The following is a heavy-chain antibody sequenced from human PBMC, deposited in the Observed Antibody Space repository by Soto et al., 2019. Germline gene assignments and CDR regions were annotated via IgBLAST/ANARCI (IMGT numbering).Heavy chain of an antibody. V-gene: IGHV3-30*18. D-gene: IGHD6-19*01. CDR1: GFTFSTYG. CDR2: ISYDGSNK. Sequence: PGGSLRLSCAASGFTFSTYGMHWVRQAPGKGLEWVAVISYDGSNKYYADSVKGRFTISRDNSKNTLYLQMNSLRADDTAVYYCAKDGVTDSSGWYWGNYFDYWGQGTLVTVSS. J-gene: IGHJ4*02. CDR3: AKDGVTDSSGWYWGNYFDY.